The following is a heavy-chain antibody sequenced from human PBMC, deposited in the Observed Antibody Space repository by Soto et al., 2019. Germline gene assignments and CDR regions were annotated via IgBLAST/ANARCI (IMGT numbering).Heavy chain of an antibody. J-gene: IGHJ4*02. V-gene: IGHV4-39*01. CDR3: ASQDLFLWFGELASPFDY. D-gene: IGHD3-10*01. Sequence: QLQLQESGPGLVKPSETLSLTCTVSGGSISSSSYYWGWIRQPPGKGLEWIGSIYYSGSTYYNPSRTSRVTISVDTSKNQFSLKLSSVTAADAAVYYCASQDLFLWFGELASPFDYWGQGTLVTVSS. CDR2: IYYSGST. CDR1: GGSISSSSYY.